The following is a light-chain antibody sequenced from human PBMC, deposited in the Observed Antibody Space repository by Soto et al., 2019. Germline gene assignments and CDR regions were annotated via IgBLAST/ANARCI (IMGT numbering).Light chain of an antibody. V-gene: IGLV1-44*01. CDR1: SSNIGSNT. J-gene: IGLJ7*01. CDR2: SNN. CDR3: AAWDDSLNGAV. Sequence: HSVLTQPPSASGTPGQRVTISCSGSSSNIGSNTVNWYQQLPGTAPKLLIYSNNQRPSGVPDRFSGSKSGTSASLAISGVQSDDEADYYCAAWDDSLNGAVFGGGTQLTVL.